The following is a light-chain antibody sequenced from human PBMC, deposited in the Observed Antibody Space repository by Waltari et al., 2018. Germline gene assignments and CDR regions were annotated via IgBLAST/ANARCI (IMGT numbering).Light chain of an antibody. V-gene: IGKV3-20*01. CDR3: QQYGSSLYT. Sequence: EIVLTQSPGTLSLSPGERATLSCRASQSVSSSYLAWYQKKPGQAPRLLIYGASSRATGIPDRFSGSGSVTDFTLTISRLEPEDFAVYYCQQYGSSLYTFGQGTKLEI. CDR1: QSVSSSY. CDR2: GAS. J-gene: IGKJ2*01.